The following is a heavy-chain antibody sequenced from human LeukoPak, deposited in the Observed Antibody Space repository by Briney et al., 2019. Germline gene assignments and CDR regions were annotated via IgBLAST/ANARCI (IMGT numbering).Heavy chain of an antibody. V-gene: IGHV3-74*01. CDR3: AKSSHIVVVTGLFDY. D-gene: IGHD2-21*02. J-gene: IGHJ4*02. Sequence: GGSLRLSCAASGNYWMHWVRQAPGKGLVWVSHINSDGSWTSYADSVKGRFTISKDNAKNTVYLQMNSLRAEDTAVYYCAKSSHIVVVTGLFDYWGQGTLVTVSS. CDR2: INSDGSWT. CDR1: GNYW.